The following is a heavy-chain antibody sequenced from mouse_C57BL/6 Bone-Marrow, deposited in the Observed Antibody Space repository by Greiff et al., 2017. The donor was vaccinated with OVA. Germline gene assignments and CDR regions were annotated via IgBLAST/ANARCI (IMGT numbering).Heavy chain of an antibody. CDR3: AREDGYPYWYFDV. CDR2: IYPGGGYT. V-gene: IGHV1-63*01. Sequence: VKLQESGAELVRPGTSVKMSCKASGYTFTNYWIGWAKQRPGHGLEWIGDIYPGGGYTNYNEKFKGKATLTADKSSSTAYMQFSSLTSEDSAIYYCAREDGYPYWYFDVWGTGTTVTVSS. CDR1: GYTFTNYW. D-gene: IGHD2-3*01. J-gene: IGHJ1*03.